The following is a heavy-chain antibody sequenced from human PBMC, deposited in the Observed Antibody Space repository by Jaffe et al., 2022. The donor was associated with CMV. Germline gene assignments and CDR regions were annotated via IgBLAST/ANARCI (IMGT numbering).Heavy chain of an antibody. CDR3: ARWKSRDGNNDPLFDY. V-gene: IGHV4-31*03. Sequence: QVQLQESGPGLVKPSQTLSLTCTVSGGSISSGGYYWSWIRQHPGKGLEWIGYIYYSGSTYYNPSLKSRVTISVDTSKNQFSLKLSSVTAADTAVYYCARWKSRDGNNDPLFDYWGQGTLVTVSS. J-gene: IGHJ4*02. D-gene: IGHD1-1*01. CDR1: GGSISSGGYY. CDR2: IYYSGST.